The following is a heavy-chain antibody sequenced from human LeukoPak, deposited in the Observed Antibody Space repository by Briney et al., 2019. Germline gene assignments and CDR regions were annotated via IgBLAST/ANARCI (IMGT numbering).Heavy chain of an antibody. V-gene: IGHV4-31*03. CDR3: ARDLEGSLDY. J-gene: IGHJ4*02. Sequence: PSETLSLTCTVSGGSISSGGYYWSWIRQHPGKGLEWIGYTYYSGSTYYNPSLRSRVTISVDTPKNQFSLKLSSVTAADTAVYYCARDLEGSLDYWGQGTLVTVSS. CDR1: GGSISSGGYY. D-gene: IGHD3-3*01. CDR2: TYYSGST.